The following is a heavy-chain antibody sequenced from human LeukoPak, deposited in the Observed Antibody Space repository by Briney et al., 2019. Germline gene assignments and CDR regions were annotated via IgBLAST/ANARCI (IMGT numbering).Heavy chain of an antibody. CDR2: ISSSGSTI. Sequence: GGSLRLSCAASGFTFSSYEMNWVRQAPGKGLEWVSYISSSGSTIYYADSVKGRFTISRDNAKNSLYLQMNSLRAEDAAVYYCARDGYSGSYGDYWGQGTLVTVSS. CDR3: ARDGYSGSYGDY. D-gene: IGHD1-26*01. J-gene: IGHJ4*02. V-gene: IGHV3-48*03. CDR1: GFTFSSYE.